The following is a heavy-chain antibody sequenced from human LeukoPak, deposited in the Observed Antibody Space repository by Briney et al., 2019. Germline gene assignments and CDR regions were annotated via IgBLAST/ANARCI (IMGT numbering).Heavy chain of an antibody. J-gene: IGHJ4*02. Sequence: SETLSLTCTVSGYSISSGYYWGWIRQPPGKGLEWIGSIYHSGSTYYNPSLKSRVTISVDTSKNQFSLKLSSVTAADTAVYYCARDGGRYSYDYWGQGTLVTVSS. V-gene: IGHV4-38-2*02. CDR2: IYHSGST. CDR3: ARDGGRYSYDY. D-gene: IGHD3-16*01. CDR1: GYSISSGYY.